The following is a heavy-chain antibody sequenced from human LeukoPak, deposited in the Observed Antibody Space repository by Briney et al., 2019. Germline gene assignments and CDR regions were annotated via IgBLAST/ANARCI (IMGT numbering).Heavy chain of an antibody. D-gene: IGHD2-15*01. Sequence: ASVKVSCKASGYTLRDYYISWVRQAPGQGIEWLGWLNPHSGGTNYAQKFQGRVTLTSDTSTSTAYMELSLLTSDDTAIYYCARGLRIINGLDVWGQGTTVIVSS. CDR2: LNPHSGGT. CDR3: ARGLRIINGLDV. J-gene: IGHJ6*02. CDR1: GYTLRDYY. V-gene: IGHV1-2*02.